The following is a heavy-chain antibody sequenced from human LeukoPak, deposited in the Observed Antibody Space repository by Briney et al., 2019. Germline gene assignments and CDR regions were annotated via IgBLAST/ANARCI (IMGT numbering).Heavy chain of an antibody. CDR3: ARRGRMTIFGAVIEGVYWFDP. CDR1: GGSFSGYY. CDR2: IIHSGST. J-gene: IGHJ5*02. V-gene: IGHV4-34*12. Sequence: SETLSLTCAVYGGSFSGYYWSWIRQPPGKGLEWVGEIIHSGSTNYNPSLKSRVTISVDTSKNQFSLKLSSVTAADTAVYYCARRGRMTIFGAVIEGVYWFDPWGQGTLVSVPS. D-gene: IGHD3-3*01.